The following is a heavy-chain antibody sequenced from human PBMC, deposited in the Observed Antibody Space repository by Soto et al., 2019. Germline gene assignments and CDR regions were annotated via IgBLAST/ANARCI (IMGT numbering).Heavy chain of an antibody. V-gene: IGHV3-11*01. CDR1: GFTFSDYY. Sequence: GGSLRLSCAASGFTFSDYYMSWIRQAPGKGLEWVSYISSSGSTIYYANSVKGRFTISRDNAKNSLYLQMNSLRTEDTAVYYCARDPRGGGAMYQDAVDIWGQGTMVTVSS. D-gene: IGHD3-16*01. CDR2: ISSSGSTI. CDR3: ARDPRGGGAMYQDAVDI. J-gene: IGHJ3*02.